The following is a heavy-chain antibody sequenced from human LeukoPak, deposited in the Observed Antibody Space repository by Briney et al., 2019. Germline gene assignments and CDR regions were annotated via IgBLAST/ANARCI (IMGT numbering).Heavy chain of an antibody. CDR1: GFTFSSYA. D-gene: IGHD6-13*01. CDR2: ISISSSYI. Sequence: GGSLRLSCAASGFTFSSYAMSWVRQALGKGLEWVASISISSSYIDYADSVKGRFTISRDNAKDSLYLHMNSLRADDTAVYYCARDLGTFSTSSRGLDSWGQGTLVTVSS. CDR3: ARDLGTFSTSSRGLDS. V-gene: IGHV3-21*01. J-gene: IGHJ5*01.